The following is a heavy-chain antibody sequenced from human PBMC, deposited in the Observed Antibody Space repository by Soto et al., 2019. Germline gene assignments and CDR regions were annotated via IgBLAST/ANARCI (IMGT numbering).Heavy chain of an antibody. V-gene: IGHV4-30-4*01. J-gene: IGHJ5*02. Sequence: SETLSLTCTVSGGSISSGDYYWSWIRQPPGKGLEWIGYIYYSGSTYYNPSLKSRVTINPDTSKNQFSLHLSSVTPEETAVYYCARSVSNNFDPWGQGTLVTVSS. D-gene: IGHD1-20*01. CDR2: IYYSGST. CDR1: GGSISSGDYY. CDR3: ARSVSNNFDP.